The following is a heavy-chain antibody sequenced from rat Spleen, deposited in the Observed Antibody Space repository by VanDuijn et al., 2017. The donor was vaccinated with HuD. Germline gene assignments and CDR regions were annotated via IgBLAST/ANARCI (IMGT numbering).Heavy chain of an antibody. V-gene: IGHV2-41*01. D-gene: IGHD4-6*01. CDR3: ARDENGYIYVWFAY. J-gene: IGHJ3*01. CDR1: GFSLISYS. CDR2: IWNTGGT. Sequence: QVQLMESGPGLVQPSETLSLTCTVSGFSLISYSVHWVRQPPGKGLEWLGVIWNTGGTRYNSALESRLSISKDTSKSQVFLKMNSLQTEDTATYYCARDENGYIYVWFAYWGQGTLVTVSS.